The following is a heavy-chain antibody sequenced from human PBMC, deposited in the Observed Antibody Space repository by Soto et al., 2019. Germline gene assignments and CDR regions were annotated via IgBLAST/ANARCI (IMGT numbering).Heavy chain of an antibody. Sequence: QVQLQESGPGLVKPSQTLSLTCTVSGGSISSGDYYWSWIRQPPGKGLEWIGYIYYSGSTYYNPSLKSRVTISVDTSKNQFSLKLISVTAADTAVYYCARERGADDYGDYPDAFDIWGQGTMVTVSS. V-gene: IGHV4-30-4*01. CDR2: IYYSGST. J-gene: IGHJ3*02. CDR1: GGSISSGDYY. D-gene: IGHD4-17*01. CDR3: ARERGADDYGDYPDAFDI.